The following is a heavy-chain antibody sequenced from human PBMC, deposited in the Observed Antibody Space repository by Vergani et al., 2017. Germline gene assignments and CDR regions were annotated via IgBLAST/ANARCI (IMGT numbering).Heavy chain of an antibody. Sequence: EVQLVESGGGLVKPGGSLRLSCAASGFTYSSYSMNWVRQAPGKGLEWVSSISSSSSYIYYADSVKGRFTISRDNAKNSLYLQMNSLRPGDTAVYYCARVLRGYSYGYHDYWGQGTLVTVSS. V-gene: IGHV3-21*01. D-gene: IGHD5-18*01. CDR2: ISSSSSYI. CDR3: ARVLRGYSYGYHDY. J-gene: IGHJ4*02. CDR1: GFTYSSYS.